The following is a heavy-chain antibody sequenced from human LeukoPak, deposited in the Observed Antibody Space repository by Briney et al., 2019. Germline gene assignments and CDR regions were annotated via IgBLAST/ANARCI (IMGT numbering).Heavy chain of an antibody. CDR3: ARLGYYDSSGSSLYLGY. J-gene: IGHJ4*02. V-gene: IGHV4-61*02. D-gene: IGHD3-22*01. CDR2: IYTTGST. CDR1: GGSISSGDYY. Sequence: SETLSLTCTVSGGSISSGDYYWSWIRQPAGKGLEWIGRIYTTGSTNYNPSLKSRVTISIDTSKNQFSLKLSSVTAADTAVYYCARLGYYDSSGSSLYLGYWGQGTLVTVSS.